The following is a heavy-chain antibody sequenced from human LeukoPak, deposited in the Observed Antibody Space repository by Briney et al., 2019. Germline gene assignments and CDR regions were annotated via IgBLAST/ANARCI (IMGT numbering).Heavy chain of an antibody. J-gene: IGHJ6*03. CDR1: VRSMSSGSYY. V-gene: IGHV4-61*02. CDR3: AGGRWRRHSYYYYMDV. D-gene: IGHD3-3*01. CDR2: ICNSGST. Sequence: SQTLSLTCTVSVRSMSSGSYYWRWIRQPAGKGLEWIGRICNSGSTYYNPSLTSRVTISVGTSNNQFSLKLSSVTGADTAVYYFAGGRWRRHSYYYYMDVWVKGTTVTVSS.